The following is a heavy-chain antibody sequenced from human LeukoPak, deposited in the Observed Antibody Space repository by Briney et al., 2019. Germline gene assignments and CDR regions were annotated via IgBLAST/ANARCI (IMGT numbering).Heavy chain of an antibody. J-gene: IGHJ6*02. Sequence: PSETLSLTCTVSGGSMRSYYWSWIRQPPGKGLEWIGYIYYSGSTNYNPSLKSRLTISVDTSKNQFSLKLSSVTAADTAVYYCATGPRYDYVWGSYPSGYYYYGMDVWGQGTTVTVSS. CDR3: ATGPRYDYVWGSYPSGYYYYGMDV. V-gene: IGHV4-59*01. D-gene: IGHD3-16*02. CDR2: IYYSGST. CDR1: GGSMRSYY.